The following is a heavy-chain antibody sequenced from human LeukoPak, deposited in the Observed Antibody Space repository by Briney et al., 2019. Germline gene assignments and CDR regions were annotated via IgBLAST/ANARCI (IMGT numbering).Heavy chain of an antibody. Sequence: AGGSLRLSCAASGFTVSSNHMSWVRQAPGKGLEWVSVIYSGGSTYYADSVKGRFTISRDNSKNTLYLQMNSLRAEDTAVYYCAVNYHDSSGNYYWGQGTLVTVSS. V-gene: IGHV3-53*01. J-gene: IGHJ4*02. D-gene: IGHD3-22*01. CDR2: IYSGGST. CDR1: GFTVSSNH. CDR3: AVNYHDSSGNYY.